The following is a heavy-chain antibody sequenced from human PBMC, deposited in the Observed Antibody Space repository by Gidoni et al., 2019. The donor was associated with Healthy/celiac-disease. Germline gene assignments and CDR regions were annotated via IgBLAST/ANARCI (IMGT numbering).Heavy chain of an antibody. CDR2: ISYDGSNK. Sequence: QVQLVESGGGAVQPGRSLRLSCAASGSTFSSYGMHWVRQAPGKGLEWVAIISYDGSNKYYADSVKGRFTISRDNSKNTLYLQMNSLRAEDTAVYYCAKDRGIYCTYNDYWGQGTLVTVSS. CDR1: GSTFSSYG. J-gene: IGHJ4*02. V-gene: IGHV3-30*18. D-gene: IGHD2-8*01. CDR3: AKDRGIYCTYNDY.